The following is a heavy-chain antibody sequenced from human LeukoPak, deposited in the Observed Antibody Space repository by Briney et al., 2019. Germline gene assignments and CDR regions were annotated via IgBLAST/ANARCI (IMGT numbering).Heavy chain of an antibody. V-gene: IGHV5-51*01. CDR3: ARHPPGYCSSTSCYEDYMDV. CDR1: GYRFTSYW. J-gene: IGHJ6*03. Sequence: GESLKISCKGSGYRFTSYWIGWVRQMPGKGLEWMGIIYPGDSDTRYSPSFQGQVTISADKSISTAYLQWSSLKASDTAMYYCARHPPGYCSSTSCYEDYMDVWGKGTTVTISS. D-gene: IGHD2-2*03. CDR2: IYPGDSDT.